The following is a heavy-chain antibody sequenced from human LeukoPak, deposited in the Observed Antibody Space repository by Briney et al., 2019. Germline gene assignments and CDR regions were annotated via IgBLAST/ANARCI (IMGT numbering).Heavy chain of an antibody. D-gene: IGHD6-19*01. CDR3: ARVLRSSGWYLALFDY. Sequence: SQTLSLTCTVSGGSISSGGYYWSWIRQHPGKGLEWIGYIYHSGSTYYNPSLKSRVTMSVDTSKNQFSLKLSSVTAADTAVYYCARVLRSSGWYLALFDYWGQGTLVTVSS. V-gene: IGHV4-31*03. CDR1: GGSISSGGYY. J-gene: IGHJ4*02. CDR2: IYHSGST.